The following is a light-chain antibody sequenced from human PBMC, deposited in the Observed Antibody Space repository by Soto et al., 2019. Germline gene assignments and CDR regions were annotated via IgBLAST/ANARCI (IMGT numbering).Light chain of an antibody. CDR2: GAS. CDR1: QSVSSN. V-gene: IGKV3-15*01. CDR3: QQYNNWPLT. J-gene: IGKJ4*01. Sequence: EIVMTQSPATLSVSPGERATLSCRASQSVSSNLAWYQQKPGQAPRLLIYGASTRATGIPARFSGSGSGTEFTLTISSRQSEDFAVYYCQQYNNWPLTFGGGTQVEIK.